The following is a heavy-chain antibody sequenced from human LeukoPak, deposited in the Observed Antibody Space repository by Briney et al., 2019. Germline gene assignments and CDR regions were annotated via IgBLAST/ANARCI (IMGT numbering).Heavy chain of an antibody. Sequence: SETLSLTCTVSGGSISSSSYYWGWIRQPPGKGLEWIGSIYYSGSTYYNPSLKSRVTISVDTSKNQFSLKLSSVTAADTAVYYCARHPYYHDSSGYSFDYWGQGTLVTVSS. CDR1: GGSISSSSYY. CDR3: ARHPYYHDSSGYSFDY. CDR2: IYYSGST. D-gene: IGHD3-22*01. J-gene: IGHJ4*02. V-gene: IGHV4-39*01.